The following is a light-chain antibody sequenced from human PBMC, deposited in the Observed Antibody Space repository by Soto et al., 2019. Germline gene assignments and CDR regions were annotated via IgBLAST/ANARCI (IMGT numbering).Light chain of an antibody. J-gene: IGKJ4*01. CDR1: QSISSW. V-gene: IGKV1-5*03. CDR3: QQYNSYPLT. Sequence: DIQMTQSPSTLSASVGDRVTITCRASQSISSWLAWYQQKPGKAPKLLIYKASSLESGVPSRFSGSGSGTEFTRTISSLTPDDFATYYCQQYNSYPLTFGGGTKVEIK. CDR2: KAS.